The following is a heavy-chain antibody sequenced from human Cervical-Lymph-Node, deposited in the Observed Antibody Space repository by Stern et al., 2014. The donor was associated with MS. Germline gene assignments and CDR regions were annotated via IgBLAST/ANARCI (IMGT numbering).Heavy chain of an antibody. D-gene: IGHD3-9*01. V-gene: IGHV3-33*01. J-gene: IGHJ4*02. Sequence: VQLVQSGGGVVQPGRSLRLSCAASGFTFSRYGMHWVRQAPGKGLEWGAVIWYEESNKYYADSVKGRFTISRDNSKHTLYLQMNSLRAEDTAVYYCARDLATIGYFDYWGQGTLVTVSS. CDR1: GFTFSRYG. CDR2: IWYEESNK. CDR3: ARDLATIGYFDY.